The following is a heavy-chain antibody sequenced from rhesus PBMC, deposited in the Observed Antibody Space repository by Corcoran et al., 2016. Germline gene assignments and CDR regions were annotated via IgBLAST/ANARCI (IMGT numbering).Heavy chain of an antibody. J-gene: IGHJ4*01. CDR2: IYGSSGST. V-gene: IGHV4-76*01. CDR1: GYSISSGYD. CDR3: ARGSSGSWNVLDY. Sequence: QVQLQESGPGVVKPSETLSLTCAVSGYSISSGYDWSWIRQPPGKGLEGIGYIYGSSGSTNYNPSLKYRVTISKDTSKNQFSLKLSSVTAADTAVYYCARGSSGSWNVLDYWGQGVLVTVSS. D-gene: IGHD6-25*01.